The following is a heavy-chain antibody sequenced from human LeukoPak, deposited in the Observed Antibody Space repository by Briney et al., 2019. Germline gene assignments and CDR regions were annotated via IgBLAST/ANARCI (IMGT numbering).Heavy chain of an antibody. CDR2: IFHTGSS. J-gene: IGHJ5*02. D-gene: IGHD3-3*01. CDR3: ARDLGLTISDNWFDP. V-gene: IGHV4-38-2*02. CDR1: DYSISSGYF. Sequence: PSETLSLTCTVSDYSISSGYFWTCIRQPPGEGLEWMGSIFHTGSSYYNPSLKSPVAISVDTSKNQFSLELCSVTAADTAVYYCARDLGLTISDNWFDPWGQGTLVTVSS.